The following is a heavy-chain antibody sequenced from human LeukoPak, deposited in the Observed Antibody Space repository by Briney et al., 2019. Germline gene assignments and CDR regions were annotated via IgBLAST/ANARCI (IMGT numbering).Heavy chain of an antibody. J-gene: IGHJ6*03. Sequence: PSETLSLTCAVYGGSFRGYYWSWIRQPPGKGLEWIGEINHSGSTNYNPSLKSRVTISVDTSKNQFPLKLSSVTAADTAVYYCARAHGSSSRIYYYYYMDVWGKGTTVTVSS. CDR1: GGSFRGYY. D-gene: IGHD6-6*01. CDR3: ARAHGSSSRIYYYYYMDV. CDR2: INHSGST. V-gene: IGHV4-34*01.